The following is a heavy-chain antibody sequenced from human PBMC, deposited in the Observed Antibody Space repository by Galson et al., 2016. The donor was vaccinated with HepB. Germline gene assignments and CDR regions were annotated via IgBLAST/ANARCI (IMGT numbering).Heavy chain of an antibody. V-gene: IGHV3-23*01. J-gene: IGHJ6*02. Sequence: SLRLSHAASGFTLISYAMSRVRQAPGTGRDWDSAPSCSGGSTYYADSVKGRFTIAIDNSKNTLYLQMNSLRGEDTAVYYCAKDLGFLEWLFFDSYYYYGMDVWGQGTTVTASS. CDR3: AKDLGFLEWLFFDSYYYYGMDV. D-gene: IGHD3-3*01. CDR1: GFTLISYA. CDR2: PSCSGGST.